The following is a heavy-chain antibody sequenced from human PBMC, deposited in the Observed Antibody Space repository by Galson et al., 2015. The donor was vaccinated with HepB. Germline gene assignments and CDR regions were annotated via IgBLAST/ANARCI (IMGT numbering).Heavy chain of an antibody. CDR1: GFTFSSYG. Sequence: SLRLSCAASGFTFSSYGIHWVRQAPGKGLEWVAFIRYDGSSQYYADSVKGRFTISRDNSRNTLYLQMSTLRVEDTAVYYCAKRSGVIDAKRHFDYWGQGTLVAVSS. CDR3: AKRSGVIDAKRHFDY. J-gene: IGHJ4*02. D-gene: IGHD2-15*01. V-gene: IGHV3-30*02. CDR2: IRYDGSSQ.